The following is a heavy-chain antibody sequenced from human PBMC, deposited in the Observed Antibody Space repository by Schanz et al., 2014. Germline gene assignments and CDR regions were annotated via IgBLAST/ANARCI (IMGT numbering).Heavy chain of an antibody. CDR3: ARKVVATIGGYYDN. V-gene: IGHV3-23*01. Sequence: EVQLLESGGGLVQPGGSLRLSCASSGFSFTTYAMSWVRQAPGKGLEWLSVISASGGDTYYADSVKGRFTISRDNSKNTVHLQMNSLRAEDTAVYYCARKVVATIGGYYDNWGQGTLVIVSS. D-gene: IGHD5-12*01. J-gene: IGHJ4*02. CDR2: ISASGGDT. CDR1: GFSFTTYA.